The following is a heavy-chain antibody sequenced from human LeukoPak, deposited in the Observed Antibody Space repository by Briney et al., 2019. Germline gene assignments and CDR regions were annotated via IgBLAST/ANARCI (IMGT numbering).Heavy chain of an antibody. V-gene: IGHV3-48*01. CDR1: GFTFSSYS. CDR3: ARLVVPARYYYMDV. CDR2: ISSSSSTI. D-gene: IGHD2-2*01. J-gene: IGHJ6*03. Sequence: GGSLRLSCAASGFTFSSYSMNWDRQAPGKGLEWVSYISSSSSTIYYADSVKGRFTISRDNAKNSLYLQMNSLRAEDTAVYYCARLVVPARYYYMDVWGKGTTVTVSS.